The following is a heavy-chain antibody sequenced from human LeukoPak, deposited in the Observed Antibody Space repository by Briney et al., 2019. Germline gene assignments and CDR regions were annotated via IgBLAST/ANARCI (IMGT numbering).Heavy chain of an antibody. CDR1: GFTFSNYN. V-gene: IGHV3-21*01. CDR2: IRSSTTYV. D-gene: IGHD6-13*01. Sequence: PGGSLRLSCAASGFTFSNYNMNWVRQAPGKGLEWVSSIRSSTTYVYYADSVKGRFTISRDNAKNSLYLQMNSLRAEDTAVYYCARDHSSSWYEDYFDYWGQGTLVTVSS. J-gene: IGHJ4*02. CDR3: ARDHSSSWYEDYFDY.